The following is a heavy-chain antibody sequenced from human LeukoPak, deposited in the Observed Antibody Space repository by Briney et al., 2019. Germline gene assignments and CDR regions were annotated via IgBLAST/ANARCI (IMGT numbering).Heavy chain of an antibody. J-gene: IGHJ4*02. Sequence: GGSLRLSCAASGFIFSSYGMDWVRQAPGKGLEWVAFIQSDGSKKYYADSVKGRFTISRDNSKNTLYLQMNSLRTEDTAVYYCAKDLPAAYFDYWGQGTLVTVSS. V-gene: IGHV3-30*02. CDR2: IQSDGSKK. CDR1: GFIFSSYG. D-gene: IGHD2-2*01. CDR3: AKDLPAAYFDY.